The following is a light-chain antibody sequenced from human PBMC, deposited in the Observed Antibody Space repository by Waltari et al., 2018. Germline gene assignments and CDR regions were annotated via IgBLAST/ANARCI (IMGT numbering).Light chain of an antibody. CDR2: GVS. CDR1: QSLVFSDGKTY. V-gene: IGKV2-30*01. J-gene: IGKJ2*01. CDR3: MQGTHWPYT. Sequence: DAVLTQSPLSLTVSLGQPASISCRSSQSLVFSDGKTYLNWFHQRPGQSPRRLIYGVSDRDSGVPDRFSGSGSGPDFTLKISRVEAEDVGGVYYCMQGTHWPYTFGQGTKLDI.